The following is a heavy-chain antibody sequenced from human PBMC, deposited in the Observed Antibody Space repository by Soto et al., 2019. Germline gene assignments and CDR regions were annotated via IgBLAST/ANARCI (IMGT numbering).Heavy chain of an antibody. V-gene: IGHV4-39*02. CDR3: AAIAVCGTYGMDV. CDR2: IYYSGST. CDR1: GGSISSSSYY. D-gene: IGHD2-21*01. J-gene: IGHJ6*02. Sequence: QLLLQESGPGLVKPSETLSLTCTVSGGSISSSSYYWGWIRQPPGKGLEWIGNIYYSGSTYYNPSLTRRNPITVDTSKHHFSLKLTSVAAADAAVYYCAAIAVCGTYGMDVWGQGPTVTVSS.